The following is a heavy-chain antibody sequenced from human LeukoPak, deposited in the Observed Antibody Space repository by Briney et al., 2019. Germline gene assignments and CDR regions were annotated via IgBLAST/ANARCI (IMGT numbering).Heavy chain of an antibody. CDR3: ASPTLSSAMYYAH. CDR1: GYNFSGHY. CDR2: IKPSNGDT. J-gene: IGHJ4*02. Sequence: GSSVKVSCTASGYNFSGHYMHWVRQAPGQGLEWMGWIKPSNGDTKYSQNFQGRVTMTRDTSISTAYMELSSLRSDDTAVYYCASPTLSSAMYYAHWGQGTLVPVSS. V-gene: IGHV1-2*02. D-gene: IGHD1-26*01.